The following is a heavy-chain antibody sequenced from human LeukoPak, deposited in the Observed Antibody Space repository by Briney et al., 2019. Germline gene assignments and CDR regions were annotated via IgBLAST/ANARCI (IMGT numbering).Heavy chain of an antibody. CDR1: GFTFSSYG. V-gene: IGHV3-30*02. J-gene: IGHJ6*03. Sequence: VGSLRLSCAASGFTFSSYGTHSVRQAPGKGLEWVAFIRYDGSNKYYADSVKGRFTISRENSKNTLYLQMNSLRAEDTAVYYCAGRTNYYYYYMDVWGKGTTVTISS. D-gene: IGHD3-3*01. CDR3: AGRTNYYYYYMDV. CDR2: IRYDGSNK.